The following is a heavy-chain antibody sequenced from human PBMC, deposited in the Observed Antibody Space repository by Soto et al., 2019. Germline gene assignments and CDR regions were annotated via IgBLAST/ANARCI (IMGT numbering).Heavy chain of an antibody. V-gene: IGHV4-30-2*01. CDR3: ARNVVPAAISWFDP. CDR1: GGSISSGGYS. D-gene: IGHD2-2*02. Sequence: SETLSLTCAVSGGSISSGGYSWSWIRQPPGKGLEWIGYIYHSGSTYYNPSLKSRVTISVDRSKNQFSLKLSSVTAADTAVYYCARNVVPAAISWFDPWGQGTLVTAPQ. CDR2: IYHSGST. J-gene: IGHJ5*02.